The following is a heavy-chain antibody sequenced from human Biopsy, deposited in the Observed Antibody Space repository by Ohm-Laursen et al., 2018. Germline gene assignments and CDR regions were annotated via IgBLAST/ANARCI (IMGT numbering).Heavy chain of an antibody. D-gene: IGHD3-10*01. CDR2: ISASSSYI. CDR1: GVTLSGYG. CDR3: ATELLPPGVGGPWLDS. V-gene: IGHV3-21*06. J-gene: IGHJ5*01. Sequence: SLRLSCAASGVTLSGYGMNWVRQAPGKGLEWVSSISASSSYIHYADSVKGRFTVSRDNTKNSLYLQMNGLRAADTAIYYCATELLPPGVGGPWLDSWGQGTPVTVSS.